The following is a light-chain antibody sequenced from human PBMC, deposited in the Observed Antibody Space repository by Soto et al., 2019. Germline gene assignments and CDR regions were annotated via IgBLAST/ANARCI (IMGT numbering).Light chain of an antibody. CDR2: DTS. V-gene: IGKV3-15*01. CDR1: QSLTSN. J-gene: IGKJ1*01. CDR3: QQYGDSPWT. Sequence: EIILTQSPATLYVSPGERATLSCRASQSLTSNLAWYQQRPGQAPRLLIYDTSTRATDIPARFSGSGSGTEFTLTIASLQSEDFAVYYCQQYGDSPWTFGQGTKVEIK.